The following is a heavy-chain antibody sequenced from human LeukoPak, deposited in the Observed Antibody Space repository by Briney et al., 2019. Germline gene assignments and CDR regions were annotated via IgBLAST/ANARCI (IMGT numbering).Heavy chain of an antibody. V-gene: IGHV4-34*01. CDR3: ATRGGSYDFWSGYNAFDI. J-gene: IGHJ3*02. CDR2: INHSGST. Sequence: SETLSLTCAVYGGSFSGYYWSWIRQPPGKGLEWIGEINHSGSTNYNPSLKSRVTISVDTSKNQFSLKLSSVTAADTAVYYCATRGGSYDFWSGYNAFDIWGQGTMVTVSS. CDR1: GGSFSGYY. D-gene: IGHD3-3*01.